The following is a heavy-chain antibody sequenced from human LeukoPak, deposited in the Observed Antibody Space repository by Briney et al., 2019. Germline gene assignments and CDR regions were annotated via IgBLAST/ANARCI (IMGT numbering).Heavy chain of an antibody. CDR3: ARELGHFTMVRRG. D-gene: IGHD3-10*01. Sequence: GASVKVSCKASGGTSSTYTISWVRQSPGQGFEWMGRIIPILDVANYAQKFQGRVTITADKSTSTVYMELSSLRSEDTAVYYCARELGHFTMVRRGWGQGTLVTVSS. J-gene: IGHJ4*02. CDR2: IIPILDVA. V-gene: IGHV1-69*04. CDR1: GGTSSTYT.